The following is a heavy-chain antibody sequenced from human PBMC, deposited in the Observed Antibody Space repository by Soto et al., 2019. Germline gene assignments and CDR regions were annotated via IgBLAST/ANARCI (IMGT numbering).Heavy chain of an antibody. CDR3: LGGSTYDSA. J-gene: IGHJ4*02. CDR1: GFTFRSYG. Sequence: DEQLLESGGGLVQPGGSLRLSCTASGFTFRSYGMSWVRQAPGKGLEWVSGITGSGDGTYYADSVKGRFTISRDNAQNSASLHMNSLRAEDTAVYFCLGGSTYDSAWGQGTLVTVSS. CDR2: ITGSGDGT. D-gene: IGHD3-22*01. V-gene: IGHV3-23*01.